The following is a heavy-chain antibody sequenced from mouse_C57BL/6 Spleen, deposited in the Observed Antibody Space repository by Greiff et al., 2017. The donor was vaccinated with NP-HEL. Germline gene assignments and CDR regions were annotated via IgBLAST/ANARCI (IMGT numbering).Heavy chain of an antibody. Sequence: EVKLMESGGGLVQPGGSLKLSCAASGFTFSDYYMYWVRQTPEKRLEWVAYISNGGGSTYYPDTVKGRFTISRNNAKNTLYLQMSRLKSEDTAMYYCARGDGYYWGQGTTLTVSS. J-gene: IGHJ2*01. CDR3: ARGDGYY. D-gene: IGHD2-3*01. CDR1: GFTFSDYY. CDR2: ISNGGGST. V-gene: IGHV5-12*01.